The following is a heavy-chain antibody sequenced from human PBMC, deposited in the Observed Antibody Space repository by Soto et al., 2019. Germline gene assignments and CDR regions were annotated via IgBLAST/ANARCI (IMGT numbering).Heavy chain of an antibody. Sequence: QVQLVESGGGVVQPGTSLRLACAASGFTLSNIGMQWVRQAPGKGLEWVAVISAGGNTKYYADSVKGRLTISRDNSKNTLFLQRNSLRTEDPAVYYCAKESGGDRYAAYFDLWGQGTLVTVS. CDR3: AKESGGDRYAAYFDL. V-gene: IGHV3-30*18. CDR2: ISAGGNTK. J-gene: IGHJ4*02. D-gene: IGHD2-21*01. CDR1: GFTLSNIG.